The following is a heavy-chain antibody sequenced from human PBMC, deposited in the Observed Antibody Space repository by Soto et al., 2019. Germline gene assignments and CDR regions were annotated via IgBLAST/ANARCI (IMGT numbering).Heavy chain of an antibody. CDR1: GFTFSNAW. D-gene: IGHD3-3*01. Sequence: GGSLRLSCAASGFTFSNAWMNWVRQAPGKGLEWVGRIKSKTDGGTTDYAAPVKGRFTMSRDDSKNTLYLQMSSLKTEDTAVYYCTTRARITIFGMVIPGDYYYYGMDVWGQGTTVTV. CDR3: TTRARITIFGMVIPGDYYYYGMDV. V-gene: IGHV3-15*07. CDR2: IKSKTDGGTT. J-gene: IGHJ6*02.